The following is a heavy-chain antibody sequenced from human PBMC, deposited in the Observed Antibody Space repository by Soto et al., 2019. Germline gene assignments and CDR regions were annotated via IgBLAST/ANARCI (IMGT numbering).Heavy chain of an antibody. Sequence: SVKVSCKASGGTFSSYAISWVRQAPGQGLEWMGGIIPIFGTANYAQKFQGRVTITADKSTSTAYMELSSLRSEDTAVYYCATEVTPYGDYVRDAFDIWGQGTMVTVSS. J-gene: IGHJ3*02. CDR3: ATEVTPYGDYVRDAFDI. D-gene: IGHD4-17*01. V-gene: IGHV1-69*06. CDR2: IIPIFGTA. CDR1: GGTFSSYA.